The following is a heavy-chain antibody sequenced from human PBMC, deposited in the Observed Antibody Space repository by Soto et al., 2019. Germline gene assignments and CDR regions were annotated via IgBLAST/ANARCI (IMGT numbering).Heavy chain of an antibody. D-gene: IGHD2-21*01. V-gene: IGHV3-21*06. CDR2: INSGGTNR. CDR3: ARDLTTCGSPHFDY. J-gene: IGHJ4*02. Sequence: EVQLVESGGGLVKRGGSLTLSCAASGFMFSSYRMNWVRQAPGKGLEWASSINSGGTNRYYADSVQGRFTISRNNARNAFYLQMNSLGVEDTAVYYCARDLTTCGSPHFDYWGQGTLVTVFS. CDR1: GFMFSSYR.